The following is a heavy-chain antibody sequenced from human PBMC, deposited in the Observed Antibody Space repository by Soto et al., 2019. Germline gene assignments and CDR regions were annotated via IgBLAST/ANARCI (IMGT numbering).Heavy chain of an antibody. J-gene: IGHJ6*02. V-gene: IGHV3-21*01. Sequence: PGGSLRLSCAASGFTFSSYSMNWVRQAPGKGLEWVSSISSSSSYIYYADSVKGRFTISRDNAKNSLYLQMNSLRAEDTAVYYCARAGGEIVPAAPHYYYYYGMDVWGQGTTVTVSS. CDR3: ARAGGEIVPAAPHYYYYYGMDV. D-gene: IGHD2-2*01. CDR1: GFTFSSYS. CDR2: ISSSSSYI.